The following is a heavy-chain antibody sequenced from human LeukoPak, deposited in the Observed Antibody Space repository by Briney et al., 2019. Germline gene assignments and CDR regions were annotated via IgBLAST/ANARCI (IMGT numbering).Heavy chain of an antibody. Sequence: GGSLRLSCAASGFTFSSYTMNWVRQAPGKGLEWVSSISSSSSYIYYADSVKGRFTISRDNAKNTLYLQMNSLRAEDTAVYYCARASAAGIMLDSWGQGTLVTVSS. V-gene: IGHV3-21*01. CDR1: GFTFSSYT. CDR3: ARASAAGIMLDS. J-gene: IGHJ4*02. D-gene: IGHD6-13*01. CDR2: ISSSSSYI.